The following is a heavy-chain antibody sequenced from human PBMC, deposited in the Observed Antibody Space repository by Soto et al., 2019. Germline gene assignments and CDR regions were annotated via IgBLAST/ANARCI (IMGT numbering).Heavy chain of an antibody. J-gene: IGHJ4*02. CDR1: GGSISSYT. V-gene: IGHV1-69*02. CDR3: AKEVRPVDDLAYYFDS. Sequence: QVQLVQSGAEVKKPGSSVKVSCKASGGSISSYTVSWVRQAPGQGPEWMGRIVPIVDIVNYAQKFQGRVTMTADKSTNTAYMELTSLRSEDTAVYYCAKEVRPVDDLAYYFDSWGQGTLVTVSS. CDR2: IVPIVDIV. D-gene: IGHD3-16*01.